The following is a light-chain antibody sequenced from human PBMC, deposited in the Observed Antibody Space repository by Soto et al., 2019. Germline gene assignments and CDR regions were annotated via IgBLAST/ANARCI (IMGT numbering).Light chain of an antibody. CDR1: QSVTSDW. Sequence: EIVLTQSPGTLSLSPGERAALSCRASQSVTSDWLAWYRHKPGQAPRLLIYGASSRATGIPDRVSGSGSGTDFTLTINRPEPEDFAVYDCQQYGNFPYTFGQGTKLEIK. V-gene: IGKV3-20*01. CDR2: GAS. J-gene: IGKJ2*01. CDR3: QQYGNFPYT.